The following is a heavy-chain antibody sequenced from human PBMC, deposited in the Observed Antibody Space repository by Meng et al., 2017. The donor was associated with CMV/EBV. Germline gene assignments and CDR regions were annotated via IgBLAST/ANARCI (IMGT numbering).Heavy chain of an antibody. CDR2: ISANNGNT. D-gene: IGHD2-2*01. V-gene: IGHV1-18*01. J-gene: IGHJ6*02. Sequence: ASVKVSCKASGYTFTSYGINWVRQAPGQGLEWMGWISANNGNTNYAQKLQGRVTMTTDTFTSTAFLELRSLRSDDTAMYYCARGGGFGVVVPAATYNMDVWGQGTTVTVSS. CDR3: ARGGGFGVVVPAATYNMDV. CDR1: GYTFTSYG.